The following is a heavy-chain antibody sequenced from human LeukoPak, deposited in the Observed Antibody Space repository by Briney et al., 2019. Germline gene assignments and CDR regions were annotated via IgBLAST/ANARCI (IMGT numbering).Heavy chain of an antibody. D-gene: IGHD3-22*01. CDR3: ARDYYDSSGYYYAHDY. CDR2: IIPIFGTA. J-gene: IGHJ4*02. Sequence: SVTVSFKASVGTFSSYAISWVRQAPGQGLEWMGRIIPIFGTANYAQKFQGRLTITTDESTSTAYMELSSLRSEDTAVYYCARDYYDSSGYYYAHDYWGQGTLVTVSS. CDR1: VGTFSSYA. V-gene: IGHV1-69*05.